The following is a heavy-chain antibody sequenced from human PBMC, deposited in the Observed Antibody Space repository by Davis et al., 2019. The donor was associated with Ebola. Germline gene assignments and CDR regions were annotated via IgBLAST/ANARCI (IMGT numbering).Heavy chain of an antibody. Sequence: GESLKISCAASGFTVSSNYMSWVRQAPGKGLEWVSVIYSGGSTYYADSVKGRFTISRHNSKNTLYLQMNSLRDEDTAVYYCARGSGDIVVVPAAMHRYYYGMDVWGQGTTVTVSS. CDR2: IYSGGST. CDR1: GFTVSSNY. CDR3: ARGSGDIVVVPAAMHRYYYGMDV. V-gene: IGHV3-53*01. J-gene: IGHJ6*02. D-gene: IGHD2-2*01.